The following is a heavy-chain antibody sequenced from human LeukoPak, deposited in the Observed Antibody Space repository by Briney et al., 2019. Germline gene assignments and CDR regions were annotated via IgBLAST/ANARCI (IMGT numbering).Heavy chain of an antibody. Sequence: SETLSLTCTVSGYSISSGYYWGWIRQPPGKGLEWIGSIYHSGSTYYNPSLKSRVTISVDTSKNQFSLKLSSVTAADTAVYYCARGGRLWFGESIDYWGQGTLVTVSS. CDR3: ARGGRLWFGESIDY. CDR1: GYSISSGYY. V-gene: IGHV4-38-2*02. D-gene: IGHD3-10*01. CDR2: IYHSGST. J-gene: IGHJ4*02.